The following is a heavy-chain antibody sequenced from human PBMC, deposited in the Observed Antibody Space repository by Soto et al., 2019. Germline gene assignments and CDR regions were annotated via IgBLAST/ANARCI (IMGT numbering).Heavy chain of an antibody. Sequence: EVQLVESGGGLVKPGGSLRLSCAASGFTFSNAWMNWVRQAPGKGLEWVGRIKSKSDGETTDYAAPVKGRFTISRDDSKNTLYLQMNSLKTEDTAVYYCTTGLTYYYYISGYYWAGGMDVWGQGITVTVSS. V-gene: IGHV3-15*01. CDR3: TTGLTYYYYISGYYWAGGMDV. D-gene: IGHD3-22*01. J-gene: IGHJ6*01. CDR1: GFTFSNAW. CDR2: IKSKSDGETT.